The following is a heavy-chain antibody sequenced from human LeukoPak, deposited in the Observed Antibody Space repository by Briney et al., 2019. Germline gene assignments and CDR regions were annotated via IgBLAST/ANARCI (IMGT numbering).Heavy chain of an antibody. CDR1: GFTFSSYS. Sequence: GGSLRLSCAASGFTFSSYSMNWVRQAPGKGLEWVSSISSSSSYIYYADSVKGRFTISRDNAKNSLYLQMNSLRAEDTAVYYCARVERFPPYYFDYWGQGTLVTVSS. CDR2: ISSSSSYI. V-gene: IGHV3-21*04. J-gene: IGHJ4*02. CDR3: ARVERFPPYYFDY. D-gene: IGHD1-1*01.